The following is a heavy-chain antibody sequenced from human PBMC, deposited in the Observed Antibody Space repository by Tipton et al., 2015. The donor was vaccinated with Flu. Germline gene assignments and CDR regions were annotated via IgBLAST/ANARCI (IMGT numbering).Heavy chain of an antibody. CDR2: IQTSGST. V-gene: IGHV4-61*02. D-gene: IGHD3-10*02. CDR1: GDSIRSAGSY. CDR3: ARHTGDSVRGVIDY. J-gene: IGHJ4*02. Sequence: TLSLTCTVSGDSIRSAGSYWSWIRQPVGKGLEWIGRIQTSGSTNYNPSLKSRVTFSVDTSKNQFSLSLTSVTAADTAVYYCARHTGDSVRGVIDYWGQGTLVTVSS.